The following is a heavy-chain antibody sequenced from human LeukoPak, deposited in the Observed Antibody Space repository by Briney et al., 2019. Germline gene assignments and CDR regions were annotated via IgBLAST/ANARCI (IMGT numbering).Heavy chain of an antibody. Sequence: ASVKVSCEASGYTFTSYAMNWVRQAPGQGLEWMGWINTNTGNPMYARGFTGRFVFSLDTSVSTAYLQISSLKTEDTAVYYCARVQGSSSAWYWSFDYWGQGTLVTVSS. CDR3: ARVQGSSSAWYWSFDY. CDR2: INTNTGNP. D-gene: IGHD6-19*01. J-gene: IGHJ4*02. V-gene: IGHV7-4-1*02. CDR1: GYTFTSYA.